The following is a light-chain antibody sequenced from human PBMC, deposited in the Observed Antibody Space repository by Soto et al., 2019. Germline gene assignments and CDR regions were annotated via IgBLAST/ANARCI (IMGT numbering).Light chain of an antibody. J-gene: IGKJ5*01. V-gene: IGKV1-33*01. CDR1: QESGNS. CDR3: QQYDNIRVT. CDR2: DAS. Sequence: DIQMTQSPSSLSASVGDRVTITCQASQESGNSLNWYQHKPGKAPKLLIYDASNLETEVPSRFSGSGSGTDFTFTIRTLQPEDIATYYCQQYDNIRVTFGQGTRLEIK.